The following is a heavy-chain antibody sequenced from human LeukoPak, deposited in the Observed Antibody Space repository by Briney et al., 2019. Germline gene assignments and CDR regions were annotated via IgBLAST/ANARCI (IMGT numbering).Heavy chain of an antibody. D-gene: IGHD2-2*01. CDR3: ARTLWYCSSTSCPYCYYMDV. J-gene: IGHJ6*03. CDR1: GGSISDYY. V-gene: IGHV4-59*01. CDR2: IYYSGST. Sequence: SETLSLTCTVSGGSISDYYWNWIRQPPGKGLEWIGYIYYSGSTNYNPSLKSRVTISVDTSKNQFSLKLSSVTAADTAVYYCARTLWYCSSTSCPYCYYMDVWGKGTTVTVSS.